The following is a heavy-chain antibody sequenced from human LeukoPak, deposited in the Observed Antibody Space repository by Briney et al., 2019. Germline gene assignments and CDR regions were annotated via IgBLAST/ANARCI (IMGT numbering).Heavy chain of an antibody. D-gene: IGHD6-13*01. J-gene: IGHJ4*02. CDR1: GFTFSNFA. CDR3: ARIGAGSSRDY. CDR2: IVGSSST. Sequence: GGSLRLTCAASGFTFSNFAMTWVRQAPGKGLEWVSSIVGSSSTYYADSLKGRFTISRNNAKNSLYLQMNSLRAEDTAVYYCARIGAGSSRDYWGQGTLVTVSS. V-gene: IGHV3-21*01.